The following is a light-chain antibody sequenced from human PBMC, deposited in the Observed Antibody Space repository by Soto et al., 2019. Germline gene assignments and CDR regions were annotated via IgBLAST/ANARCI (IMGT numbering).Light chain of an antibody. J-gene: IGLJ3*02. V-gene: IGLV8-61*01. Sequence: QTVVTQEPSFSVSPGRTVTLTCGLSSGSVSTSYYPSWYQLTPGQAPRTLIYSTNTRSSGFPNRFSGSILENKAALTITGAQADDESDYYCVLYMGTGISVFGGWTKVTVL. CDR3: VLYMGTGISV. CDR1: SGSVSTSYY. CDR2: STN.